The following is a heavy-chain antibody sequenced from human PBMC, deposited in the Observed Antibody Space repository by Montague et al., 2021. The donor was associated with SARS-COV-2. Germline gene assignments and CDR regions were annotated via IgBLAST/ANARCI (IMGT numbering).Heavy chain of an antibody. J-gene: IGHJ5*02. CDR3: AREDRWNWFDP. D-gene: IGHD5-24*01. V-gene: IGHV4-59*01. CDR1: GGSISSDC. Sequence: SETLSLTCSVSGGSISSDCWSWIRQSPGKGLEWIGYIYYRGTTNYNPSPKSRVTFSVDTSKNQFSLKLISVTAAGTAVYFCAREDRWNWFDPWGQGVLVTVSS. CDR2: IYYRGTT.